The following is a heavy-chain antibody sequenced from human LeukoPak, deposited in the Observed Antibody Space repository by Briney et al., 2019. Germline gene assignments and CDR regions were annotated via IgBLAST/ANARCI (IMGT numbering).Heavy chain of an antibody. CDR2: INPNSGGT. J-gene: IGHJ5*02. Sequence: ASVKVSCKASGYTFTGYYMHWVRQAPGQGLEWMGWINPNSGGTNYAQKFQGRVTMTRDTSISTAYMELSRLRSDDTAVYYCARDSTYYEILTGYYQDWFDPWGQGTLVTVSS. V-gene: IGHV1-2*02. CDR3: ARDSTYYEILTGYYQDWFDP. D-gene: IGHD3-9*01. CDR1: GYTFTGYY.